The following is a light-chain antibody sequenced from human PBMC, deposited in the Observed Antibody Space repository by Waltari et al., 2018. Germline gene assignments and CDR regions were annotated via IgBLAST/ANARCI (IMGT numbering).Light chain of an antibody. Sequence: DIQITQSPSTLSASVGDRVTITCRASQSIGNWLAWYQQKPGKAPNLVIYHASSLVGGVPSRFSVGVSETEFTPTITCRLPNLYVIYFSKINNSYPGTFGQGTKVKIK. V-gene: IGKV1-5*03. CDR2: HAS. CDR3: KINNSYPGT. CDR1: QSIGNW. J-gene: IGKJ1*01.